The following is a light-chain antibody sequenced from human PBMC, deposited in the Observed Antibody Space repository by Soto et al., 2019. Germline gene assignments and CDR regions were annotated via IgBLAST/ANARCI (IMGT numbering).Light chain of an antibody. V-gene: IGKV3D-20*02. J-gene: IGKJ5*01. CDR2: GAS. CDR1: QSVTSNY. CDR3: QLSQQRSSWPPIA. Sequence: EILLTQSPGPLSLSPGERATLSCGASQSVTSNYLAWYQQKPGQAPRLLIFGASIRATGIPDRFSGSGSGTDFTLSISSLEPEDFAVYYCQLSQQRSSWPPIAFGQGTRLEIK.